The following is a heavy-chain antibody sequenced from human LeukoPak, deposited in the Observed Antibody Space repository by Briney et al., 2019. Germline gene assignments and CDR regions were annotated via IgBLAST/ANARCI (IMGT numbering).Heavy chain of an antibody. CDR2: INNDGSST. J-gene: IGHJ4*02. CDR3: TGHHQAYSRTY. CDR1: GFTFSSYW. V-gene: IGHV3-74*01. D-gene: IGHD4-11*01. Sequence: GGSLRLSCAASGFTFSSYWMHWVRQAPGKGLVWVSRINNDGSSTTYADSVKGRFTISRDNAKNTLYLQMSSLRAEDTAVYYCTGHHQAYSRTYWGQGTLVTVSS.